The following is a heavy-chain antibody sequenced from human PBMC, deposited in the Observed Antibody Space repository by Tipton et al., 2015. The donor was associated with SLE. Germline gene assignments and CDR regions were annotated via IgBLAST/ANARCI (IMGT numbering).Heavy chain of an antibody. V-gene: IGHV1-18*01. CDR3: ARDIPLGDFWSGAYFDY. D-gene: IGHD3-3*01. Sequence: QLVQSGPEEKKPGASVKVSCKASGYTFTSYGISWVRQAPGQGLEWMGWISAYNGNTNYAQKLQGRVTMTTDTSTSTAYMELRSLRSDDTAVYYCARDIPLGDFWSGAYFDYWGQGTLVTVSS. CDR2: ISAYNGNT. CDR1: GYTFTSYG. J-gene: IGHJ4*02.